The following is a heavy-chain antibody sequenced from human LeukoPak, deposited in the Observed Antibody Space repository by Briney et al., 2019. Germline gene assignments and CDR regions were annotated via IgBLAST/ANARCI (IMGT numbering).Heavy chain of an antibody. CDR1: GYSFTSYW. CDR3: ARRSGSENYYGTNFDY. CDR2: IYPADSDT. Sequence: GESLKISCKGSGYSFTSYWIGWVRQMPGKGLEWMGVIYPADSDTRYSPSFQGQVTISADKSISTAYLQWSSLKASDTAMYYCARRSGSENYYGTNFDYWGQGTLVTVSS. J-gene: IGHJ4*02. D-gene: IGHD3-10*01. V-gene: IGHV5-51*01.